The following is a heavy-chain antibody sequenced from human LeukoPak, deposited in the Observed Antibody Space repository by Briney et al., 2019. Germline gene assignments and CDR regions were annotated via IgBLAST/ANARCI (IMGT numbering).Heavy chain of an antibody. J-gene: IGHJ4*02. CDR1: GYTFTGYY. CDR2: INPNSGGT. CDR3: ARDLTSGLLWFGELSLDY. V-gene: IGHV1-2*02. Sequence: ASVKVSCKASGYTFTGYYMHWVRQAPGQGLEWMGWINPNSGGTNYAQKFQGRVTMTRDTSISTAYMELSRLRSDDTAVYYCARDLTSGLLWFGELSLDYWGQGTLVTVSS. D-gene: IGHD3-10*01.